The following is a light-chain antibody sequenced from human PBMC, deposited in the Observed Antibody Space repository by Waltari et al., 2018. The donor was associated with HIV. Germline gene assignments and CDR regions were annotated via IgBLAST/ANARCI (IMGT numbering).Light chain of an antibody. V-gene: IGKV3-11*01. CDR3: QHRSSWPRGT. Sequence: EIVLTQSPATLSLSPGERATLSCRASHSISSYLAWYQQQPGQAPRLLINDASNRATCIPARFSGSGSATDFTLTISSLEPEDFAVYYCQHRSSWPRGTFGQGTKLEIK. CDR1: HSISSY. CDR2: DAS. J-gene: IGKJ2*01.